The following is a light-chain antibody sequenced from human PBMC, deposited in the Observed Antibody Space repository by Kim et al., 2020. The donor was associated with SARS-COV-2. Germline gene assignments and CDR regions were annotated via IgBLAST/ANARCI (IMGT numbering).Light chain of an antibody. CDR3: QQYYRIPLT. V-gene: IGKV4-1*01. J-gene: IGKJ4*01. Sequence: RATINCKSSQSILYSSNNKNCLAWYQQKPGQPPKLLIYWASTRESGVPDRFSGGGSGTDFTLTISSLQAEDVAVYYCQQYYRIPLTFGGGTKLEI. CDR1: QSILYSSNNKNC. CDR2: WAS.